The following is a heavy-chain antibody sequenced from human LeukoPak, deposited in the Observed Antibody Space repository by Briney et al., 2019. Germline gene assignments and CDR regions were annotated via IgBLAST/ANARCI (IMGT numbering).Heavy chain of an antibody. Sequence: SETLSLTCTVSGGSISSGDYYWSWIRQPPGKGLEWIGYIYYSGSTYYNPSLKSRVTISVDTSKNQFSLKLSSVTAADTAVYYCASQGSYCGGGCPLDYWGQGTLVTVSS. V-gene: IGHV4-30-4*01. J-gene: IGHJ4*02. CDR3: ASQGSYCGGGCPLDY. CDR1: GGSISSGDYY. CDR2: IYYSGST. D-gene: IGHD2-21*02.